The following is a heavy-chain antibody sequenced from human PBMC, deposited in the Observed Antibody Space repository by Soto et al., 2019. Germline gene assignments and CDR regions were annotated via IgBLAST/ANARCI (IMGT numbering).Heavy chain of an antibody. J-gene: IGHJ4*02. CDR1: GGSISISSYD. D-gene: IGHD1-26*01. CDR2: SYYTAST. CDR3: ARRLVGATSAFDD. V-gene: IGHV4-39*01. Sequence: PSETLTLTCTFSGGSISISSYDWGWIRQPPGKGLECIGSSYYTASTYYNPSLKSRVTMSVDTSKNQFSLKLSSVTAADTAVYYCARRLVGATSAFDDWGQGTMVTVSS.